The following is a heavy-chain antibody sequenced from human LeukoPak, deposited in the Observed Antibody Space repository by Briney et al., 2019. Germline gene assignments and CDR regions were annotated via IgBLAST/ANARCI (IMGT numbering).Heavy chain of an antibody. V-gene: IGHV3-23*01. Sequence: GGSLRLSCAASGFTFSSYAMSWVRQAPGKGLEWVSAISGSGGSTYYADSVKGRFTISRDNSKNTLYLQMNGLRAEDTAVYYCAKEARYGSGSSYYYYYMDVWGKGTTVTVSS. CDR3: AKEARYGSGSSYYYYYMDV. CDR1: GFTFSSYA. J-gene: IGHJ6*03. D-gene: IGHD3-10*01. CDR2: ISGSGGST.